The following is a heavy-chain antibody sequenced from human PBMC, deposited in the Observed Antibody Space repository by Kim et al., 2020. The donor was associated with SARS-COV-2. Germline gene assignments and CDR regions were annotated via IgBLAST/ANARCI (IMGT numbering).Heavy chain of an antibody. Sequence: GRSLRLSCAASGFTFSSYAMHWVRQAPGKGLEWVAVISYDGSNKYYADSVKGRFTISRDNSKNTLYLQMNSLRAEDTAVYYCARDKGYCSGGSCHSFDYWGQGTLVTVSS. CDR1: GFTFSSYA. D-gene: IGHD2-15*01. CDR3: ARDKGYCSGGSCHSFDY. J-gene: IGHJ4*02. V-gene: IGHV3-30*04. CDR2: ISYDGSNK.